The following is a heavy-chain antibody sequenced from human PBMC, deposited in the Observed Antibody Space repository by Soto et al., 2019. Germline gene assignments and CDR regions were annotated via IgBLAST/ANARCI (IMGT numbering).Heavy chain of an antibody. J-gene: IGHJ1*01. CDR2: ISQTGGTS. D-gene: IGHD3-3*01. CDR3: ARSLEDYSTNNFYDP. Sequence: GGSLRLSCVTSGFDFKTYAMTWIRHIPGKGLRWVSTISQTGGTSYYVDSVRGRFTISRDNSDNVLFLQMDALRIEDTAMYYCARSLEDYSTNNFYDPWGQGTLVTVSS. V-gene: IGHV3-23*01. CDR1: GFDFKTYA.